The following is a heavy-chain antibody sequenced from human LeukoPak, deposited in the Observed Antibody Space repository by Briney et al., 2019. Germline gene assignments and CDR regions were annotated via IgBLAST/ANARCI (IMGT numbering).Heavy chain of an antibody. D-gene: IGHD1-26*01. CDR1: GFTFSSYW. CDR3: ASGIRAFDC. Sequence: GGSLRLSCAASGFTFSSYWMSWVRQAPGKGLEWVANIKQDGSEKYYVDSVKGRFTISRDNSKSTLYIQMNSLRAEDTAVYYCASGIRAFDCWGQGTLVTVSS. V-gene: IGHV3-7*01. CDR2: IKQDGSEK. J-gene: IGHJ4*02.